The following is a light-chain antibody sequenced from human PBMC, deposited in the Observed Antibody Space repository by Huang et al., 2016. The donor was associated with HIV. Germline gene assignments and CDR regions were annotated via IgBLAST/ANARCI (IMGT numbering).Light chain of an antibody. V-gene: IGKV3-15*01. CDR1: QNVSTN. Sequence: EIVMTQSPVTLSVSPGESATLSCRASQNVSTNLAWYHHKPGRAPRLLIYGESTRPTSVPAKWSASGSGREFTLTVGGLLSDDFAVYYCQHYDNWAPATFGQGTKLEFK. J-gene: IGKJ1*01. CDR3: QHYDNWAPAT. CDR2: GES.